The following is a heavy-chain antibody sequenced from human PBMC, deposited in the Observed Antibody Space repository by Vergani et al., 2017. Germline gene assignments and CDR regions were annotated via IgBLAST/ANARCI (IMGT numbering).Heavy chain of an antibody. J-gene: IGHJ3*01. CDR3: ARVHSRGSISSGDALDV. D-gene: IGHD6-6*01. CDR1: GFSFNSYW. V-gene: IGHV3-74*02. Sequence: EVQLVESGGGLVKRGGSLRLSCSASGFSFNSYWMHWVRQVPGKGLLWVSRIKSDGSITAYADSVKGRFTISRDNAQNTLYLQMNSLRAEDTAVYYCARVHSRGSISSGDALDVWGQGTMVTVSS. CDR2: IKSDGSIT.